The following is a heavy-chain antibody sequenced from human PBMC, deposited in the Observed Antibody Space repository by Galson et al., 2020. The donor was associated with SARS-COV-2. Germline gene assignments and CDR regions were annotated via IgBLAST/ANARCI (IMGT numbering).Heavy chain of an antibody. CDR3: ARGTYSGSRPTYYYYGMDV. D-gene: IGHD1-26*01. V-gene: IGHV4-34*01. CDR2: INHSGST. J-gene: IGHJ6*02. Sequence: SDTLSLTCAVYGGSFSGYYWSWIRQPPGKGLEWIGEINHSGSTNYNPSLKSRVTISVDTSKNQFSLKLSSVTAADTAVYYCARGTYSGSRPTYYYYGMDVWGQGTTVTVSS. CDR1: GGSFSGYY.